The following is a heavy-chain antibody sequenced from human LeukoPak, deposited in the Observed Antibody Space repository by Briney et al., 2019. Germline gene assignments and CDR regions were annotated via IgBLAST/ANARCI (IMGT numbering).Heavy chain of an antibody. J-gene: IGHJ3*02. CDR3: ARAPGVILRRFTAAGTGEAFDI. Sequence: GASVKVSCKASGYTFTGYYMHWVRQAPGQGLEWMGRINPNSGGTNYAQKFQGRVTMTRDTSISTAYMELSRLRSEDTAVYYCARAPGVILRRFTAAGTGEAFDIWGQGTMVTVSS. V-gene: IGHV1-2*06. D-gene: IGHD6-13*01. CDR2: INPNSGGT. CDR1: GYTFTGYY.